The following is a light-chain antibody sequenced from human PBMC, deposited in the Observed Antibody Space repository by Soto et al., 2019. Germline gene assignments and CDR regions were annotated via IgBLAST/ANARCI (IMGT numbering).Light chain of an antibody. CDR3: QQYNNWPPIT. CDR1: QSVSS. V-gene: IGKV3-11*01. Sequence: EIVLTQSPATLSLSPGERATLSCRASQSVSSLAWYQQKPGQAPRLLIYDASTWATGVPARFSGSGSGTEFTLTISSLQSEDFAVYYCQQYNNWPPITFGQGTRLEIK. J-gene: IGKJ5*01. CDR2: DAS.